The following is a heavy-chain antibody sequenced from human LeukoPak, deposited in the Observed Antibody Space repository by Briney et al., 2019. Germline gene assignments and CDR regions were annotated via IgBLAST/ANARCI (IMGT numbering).Heavy chain of an antibody. CDR1: GGSISITSYY. Sequence: SETLSLTCTVSGGSISITSYYWGWIRQPPGKGLEWIGSMYSSGSTYYNPSLKSRVTISVDTSKNQFSLKLSSVTAADTAVYYCARDTYYYGSGSYRLDYWGQGTLVTVSS. CDR2: MYSSGST. V-gene: IGHV4-39*07. J-gene: IGHJ4*02. CDR3: ARDTYYYGSGSYRLDY. D-gene: IGHD3-10*01.